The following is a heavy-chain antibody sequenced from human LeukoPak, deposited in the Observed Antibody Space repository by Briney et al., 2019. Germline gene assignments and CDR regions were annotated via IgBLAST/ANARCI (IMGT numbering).Heavy chain of an antibody. Sequence: GGSLRLSCAASGFTFSSYSMNWVGQAPGKGLEWIPSISSSSSYIYYADSVKGRFTISRDNAKNSLYLQMNSLRAEDTAVYYCAKGDYYDSSGPFDYWGQGTLVTVSS. CDR2: ISSSSSYI. CDR1: GFTFSSYS. V-gene: IGHV3-21*04. CDR3: AKGDYYDSSGPFDY. D-gene: IGHD3-22*01. J-gene: IGHJ4*02.